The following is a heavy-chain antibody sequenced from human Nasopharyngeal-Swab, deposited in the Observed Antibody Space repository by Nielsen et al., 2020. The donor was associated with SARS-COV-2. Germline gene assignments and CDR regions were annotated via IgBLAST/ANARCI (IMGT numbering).Heavy chain of an antibody. V-gene: IGHV1-18*01. D-gene: IGHD6-13*01. CDR3: AKVRGGYSSSWYDY. Sequence: WVRQAPGQGLEWMGWISAYNGNTNYAQKLQGRATMTTDTSTSTAYMELRSLRSDDTAVYYCAKVRGGYSSSWYDYWGQGTLVTVSS. J-gene: IGHJ4*02. CDR2: ISAYNGNT.